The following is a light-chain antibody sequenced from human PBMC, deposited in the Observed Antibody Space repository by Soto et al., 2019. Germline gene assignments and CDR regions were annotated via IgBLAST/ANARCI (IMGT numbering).Light chain of an antibody. CDR3: QQYNTWPG. CDR2: GAS. J-gene: IGKJ3*01. CDR1: QSVSKN. Sequence: EIVMTQSPSTLSVSPGERATLSCRASQSVSKNLAWYQVKPGQAPLLLIYGASPRATGIPKRFSGSRSETEFTLTISSLQSEDFAVYYCQQYNTWPGFGPGTKVDV. V-gene: IGKV3-15*01.